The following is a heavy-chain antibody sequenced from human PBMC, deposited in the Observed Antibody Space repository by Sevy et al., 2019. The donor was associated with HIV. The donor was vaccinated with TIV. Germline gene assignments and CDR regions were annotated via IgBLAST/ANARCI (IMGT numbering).Heavy chain of an antibody. CDR1: GFTFSNYN. CDR3: ARDRRTLNYYASSGYNYYFDY. D-gene: IGHD3-22*01. J-gene: IGHJ4*02. CDR2: ITISSDYI. V-gene: IGHV3-21*01. Sequence: GGSLRLSCAASGFTFSNYNMNWVRQAPGKGLEWVSSITISSDYIYDADSGKGRFTISRDKAKNSLYLQMNSLRAEDTAVYYCARDRRTLNYYASSGYNYYFDYWGQGTLVTVSS.